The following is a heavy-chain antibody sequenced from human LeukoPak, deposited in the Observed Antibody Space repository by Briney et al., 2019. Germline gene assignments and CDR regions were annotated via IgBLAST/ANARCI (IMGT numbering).Heavy chain of an antibody. J-gene: IGHJ6*03. CDR2: IYYSGYT. D-gene: IGHD3-10*01. V-gene: IGHV4-59*01. Sequence: SETLSLTCTVSGGSISSYYWSWIRQPPGKGLEWIGCIYYSGYTNYKSSLKSRVTISVDTSKNQFSLKLSSVTAADTAVYYCARTTTVRGTYYMDVWGKGTTVTISS. CDR1: GGSISSYY. CDR3: ARTTTVRGTYYMDV.